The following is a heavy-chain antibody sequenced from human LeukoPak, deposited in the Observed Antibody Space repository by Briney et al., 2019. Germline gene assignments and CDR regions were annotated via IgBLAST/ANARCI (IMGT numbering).Heavy chain of an antibody. V-gene: IGHV4-38-2*02. CDR2: MYHSGST. CDR3: ARGPRFGELLWHWFDP. CDR1: GYSISSGHY. Sequence: SSETLSLTCTVSGYSISSGHYWGWIRQPPGKGLEWIGSMYHSGSTYYNPPLKSRVTISEDTSKNQFSLKLRSVTAADTAVYYCARGPRFGELLWHWFDPLGPGNPGHRLL. J-gene: IGHJ5*02. D-gene: IGHD3-10*01.